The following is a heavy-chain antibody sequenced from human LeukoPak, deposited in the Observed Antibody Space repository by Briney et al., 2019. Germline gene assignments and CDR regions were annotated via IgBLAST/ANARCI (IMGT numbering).Heavy chain of an antibody. D-gene: IGHD3-22*01. CDR3: TRSGSRHPYHFDS. V-gene: IGHV3-53*01. J-gene: IGHJ4*02. Sequence: GGSLRLSCATSGFSVRTTYMSWVRQAPGKGLEWVSVLYTGGGTDHADSVKGRFTISRDNSKNTLSLQMNSLRVEDTAIYYCTRSGSRHPYHFDSWGQGTLVTVSS. CDR1: GFSVRTTY. CDR2: LYTGGGT.